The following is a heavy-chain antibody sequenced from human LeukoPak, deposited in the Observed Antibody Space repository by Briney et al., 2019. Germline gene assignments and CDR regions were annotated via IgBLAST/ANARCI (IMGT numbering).Heavy chain of an antibody. J-gene: IGHJ4*02. CDR2: TRSKAYGGTT. CDR3: TRCYGSGTPDDY. V-gene: IGHV3-49*03. D-gene: IGHD3-10*01. CDR1: GFTFGDYA. Sequence: GGSLRLSCTASGFTFGDYAVTWFRQAPGKGLQWVGFTRSKAYGGTTEYAASVKGRFIISRDDSKNIAYLQMNSLKTEDTAVYYCTRCYGSGTPDDYWGQGTLVTVSS.